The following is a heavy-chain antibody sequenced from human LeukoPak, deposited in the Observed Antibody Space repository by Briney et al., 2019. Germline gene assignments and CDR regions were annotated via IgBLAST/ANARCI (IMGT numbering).Heavy chain of an antibody. D-gene: IGHD3-22*01. CDR1: GGTFSSYA. J-gene: IGHJ4*02. V-gene: IGHV1-69*04. CDR3: ARVGDSSGYYFDY. Sequence: ASVKVSCKASGGTFSSYAISWVRQAPGQGLEWMGRIIPILGIANYAQKFRGRVTITADKSTSTAYMELSSLRSEDTAVYYCARVGDSSGYYFDYWGQGTLVTVSS. CDR2: IIPILGIA.